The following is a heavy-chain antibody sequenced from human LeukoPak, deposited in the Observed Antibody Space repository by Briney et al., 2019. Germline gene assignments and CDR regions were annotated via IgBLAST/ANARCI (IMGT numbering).Heavy chain of an antibody. CDR3: ARKGGPRVNAFDI. V-gene: IGHV1-2*02. CDR1: GYTFTGHY. Sequence: ASVKVSCKASGYTFTGHYVHWVRQAPGRGLEWMGWINPNTGGTNSAQKFQGRVTMTRDTSISTAYMDLSRLTSDDTAIYYCARKGGPRVNAFDIWGQGTMVTVSS. D-gene: IGHD1-14*01. J-gene: IGHJ3*02. CDR2: INPNTGGT.